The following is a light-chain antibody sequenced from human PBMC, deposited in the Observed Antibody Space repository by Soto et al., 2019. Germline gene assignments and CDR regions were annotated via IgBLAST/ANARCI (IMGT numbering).Light chain of an antibody. Sequence: IVMTQSPATLSVSPGESATLSCRASQSVXSDFVWYHKKPGQAPRVLIXDASTRATGIPARFSGSGSGREFTLTISSLQSEDFAVYYCQQYNNWPPWTFGQGTKVDI. CDR2: DAS. CDR1: QSVXSD. CDR3: QQYNNWPPWT. J-gene: IGKJ1*01. V-gene: IGKV3-15*01.